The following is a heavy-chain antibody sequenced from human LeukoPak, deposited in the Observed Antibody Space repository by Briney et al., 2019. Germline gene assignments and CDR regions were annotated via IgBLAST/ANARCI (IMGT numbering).Heavy chain of an antibody. CDR1: GFTFSSYE. V-gene: IGHV3-48*03. D-gene: IGHD2-21*02. Sequence: QPGGSQRLSCAASGFTFSSYEMNWVRQAPGKGLEWVSYISSSGSTIYYADSVKGRFTISRDNAKNSLYLQMNSLRAEDTAVYYCAREPVYCGGDCYFDYWGQGTLVTVSS. J-gene: IGHJ4*02. CDR2: ISSSGSTI. CDR3: AREPVYCGGDCYFDY.